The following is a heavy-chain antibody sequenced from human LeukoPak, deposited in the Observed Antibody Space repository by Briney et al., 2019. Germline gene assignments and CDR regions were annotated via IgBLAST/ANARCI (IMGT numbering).Heavy chain of an antibody. Sequence: SETLSLTCTVSGGSISSYYWSWIRQPPGKGLEWIGYIYYSGSTNYNPSLKSRVTISVDTSKNQFSLKLSSVTAADTAVYYCARDGSSGGLGYWGQGTLVTVSS. J-gene: IGHJ4*02. CDR2: IYYSGST. D-gene: IGHD6-19*01. CDR1: GGSISSYY. CDR3: ARDGSSGGLGY. V-gene: IGHV4-59*01.